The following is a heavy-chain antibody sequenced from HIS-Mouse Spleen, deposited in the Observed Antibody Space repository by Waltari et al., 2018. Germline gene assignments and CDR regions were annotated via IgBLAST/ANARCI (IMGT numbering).Heavy chain of an antibody. Sequence: QLQLQESGPGLVKPSETLSLTCTVSGGSISSSSYYWGWIRQPPGKGLEWIGSIYYSGGPYANPALKSRVTISVDTSKNQFSLKLSAVTAADTAVYYCAREIPYSSSWYDWYFDLWGRGTLVTVSS. D-gene: IGHD6-13*01. V-gene: IGHV4-39*07. CDR1: GGSISSSSYY. J-gene: IGHJ2*01. CDR2: IYYSGGP. CDR3: AREIPYSSSWYDWYFDL.